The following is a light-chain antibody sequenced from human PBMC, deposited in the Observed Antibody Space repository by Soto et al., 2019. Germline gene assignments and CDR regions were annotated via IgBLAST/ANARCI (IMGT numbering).Light chain of an antibody. CDR1: SSDVGGYNY. CDR2: EVS. CDR3: SSYAGSNNFEV. Sequence: QSALTQPPSASGSPGQSVTISCTGTSSDVGGYNYVSWYQQHPGKAPKLMINEVSKRPSGVPYCFSGSKSGNTASLTVFGLQAEDEADYYCSSYAGSNNFEVFGTGTKVTVL. J-gene: IGLJ1*01. V-gene: IGLV2-8*01.